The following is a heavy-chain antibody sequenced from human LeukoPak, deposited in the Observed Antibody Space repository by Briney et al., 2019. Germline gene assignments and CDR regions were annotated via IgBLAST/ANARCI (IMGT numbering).Heavy chain of an antibody. CDR1: GGSFSGYY. Sequence: SETLSLTCAVYGGSFSGYYWSWIRQPPGKGLEWIGEINHSGSTNYNPSLKSRVTISVDTSENQFSLKLSSVTAADTAVYYCASLFNVRYYYYYMDVWGKGTTVTVSS. V-gene: IGHV4-34*01. CDR3: ASLFNVRYYYYYMDV. CDR2: INHSGST. D-gene: IGHD3-16*02. J-gene: IGHJ6*03.